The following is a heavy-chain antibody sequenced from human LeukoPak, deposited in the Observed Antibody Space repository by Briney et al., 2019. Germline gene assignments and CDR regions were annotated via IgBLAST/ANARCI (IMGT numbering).Heavy chain of an antibody. V-gene: IGHV3-21*01. D-gene: IGHD3-16*02. J-gene: IGHJ4*02. CDR1: GFTFSSYS. CDR2: ISSSSSYI. Sequence: GGSLRLSCAASGFTFSSYSMNWVRQAPGKGLEWVSSISSSSSYIYYADSVKGRFTISRDNAKNSLYLQMNSLRAEDTAVYYCAREKYDYVWGSYQPLGYWGQGTLVTVSS. CDR3: AREKYDYVWGSYQPLGY.